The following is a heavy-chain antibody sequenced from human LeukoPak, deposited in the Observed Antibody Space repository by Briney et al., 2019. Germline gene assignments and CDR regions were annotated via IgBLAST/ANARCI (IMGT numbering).Heavy chain of an antibody. CDR1: GGSISTYW. J-gene: IGHJ4*02. CDR3: ARGNIVGGTFTN. D-gene: IGHD1-26*01. V-gene: IGHV4-59*01. CDR2: IYYSGST. Sequence: SETLSLTCTVSGGSISTYWWSWIRQPPGKGLEWIGNIYYSGSTNYNPSPKSRLTISVDTSNIQFSLKLSSVTAADTAVYYCARGNIVGGTFTNWGQGTLVTVSS.